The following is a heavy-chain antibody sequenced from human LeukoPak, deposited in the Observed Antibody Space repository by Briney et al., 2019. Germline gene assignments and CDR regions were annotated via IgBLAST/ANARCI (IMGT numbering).Heavy chain of an antibody. Sequence: ASVKVSCKASGHTFTSYYMHWVRQAPGQGLEWMGIINPSGGSTSYAQKFQGRVTMTRDTSTSTVYMELSSLRSEDTAVYYCVVDTAMDEVYWGQGTLVTVSS. D-gene: IGHD5-18*01. CDR3: VVDTAMDEVY. CDR2: INPSGGST. CDR1: GHTFTSYY. V-gene: IGHV1-46*01. J-gene: IGHJ4*02.